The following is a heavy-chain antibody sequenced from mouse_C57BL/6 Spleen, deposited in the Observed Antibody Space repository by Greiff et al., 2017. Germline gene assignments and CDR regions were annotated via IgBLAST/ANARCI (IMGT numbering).Heavy chain of an antibody. CDR3: ARDAEEGYFAWFAY. CDR2: SRNKANDYTT. V-gene: IGHV7-1*01. Sequence: EVKLMESGGGLVQSGRSLRLSCATSGFTFSDFYMEWVRQAPGKGLEWIAASRNKANDYTTEYSASVKGRFIVSRDTSQSILYLQMNALRAEDTAIYYCARDAEEGYFAWFAYWGQGTLVTVSA. D-gene: IGHD2-3*01. CDR1: GFTFSDFY. J-gene: IGHJ3*01.